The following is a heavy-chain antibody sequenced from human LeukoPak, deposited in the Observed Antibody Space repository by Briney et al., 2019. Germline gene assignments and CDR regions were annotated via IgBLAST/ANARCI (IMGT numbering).Heavy chain of an antibody. CDR1: GGSISSHY. J-gene: IGHJ6*03. D-gene: IGHD5-18*01. Sequence: SETLSLTCTVSGGSISSHYWSWIRQPPGKGLEWIGYIYYSGSTNYNPSLKSRVTISVDTSKNQFSLKLSSVTAADTAVYYCARETRGYSYDHPYYYYYYMVVWGKGTTVTVSS. V-gene: IGHV4-59*11. CDR2: IYYSGST. CDR3: ARETRGYSYDHPYYYYYYMVV.